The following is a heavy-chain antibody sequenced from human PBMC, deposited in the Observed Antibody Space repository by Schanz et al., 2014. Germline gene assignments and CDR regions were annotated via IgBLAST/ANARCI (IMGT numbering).Heavy chain of an antibody. CDR3: ARDYYDILTGYPYDTFDI. CDR1: GYTFTDYY. D-gene: IGHD3-9*01. V-gene: IGHV1-2*06. CDR2: INPNSGGT. J-gene: IGHJ3*02. Sequence: QVQLVQSGAEVKKPGASVKISCKASGYTFTDYYMYWVRQAPGQGLEWMGRINPNSGGTNYAQKFQGRVTMTRDTCISTAYMELRRLRSDDTAVYYCARDYYDILTGYPYDTFDIWGQGTMVTVSS.